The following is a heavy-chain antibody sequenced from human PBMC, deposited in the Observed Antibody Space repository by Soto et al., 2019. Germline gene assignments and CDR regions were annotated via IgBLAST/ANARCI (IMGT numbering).Heavy chain of an antibody. CDR1: GFTFSSRW. CDR2: INSSGTTI. D-gene: IGHD3-9*01. Sequence: GGSLRLSCAASGFTFSSRWMHWVRQAPGKGLVWVSRINSSGTTITYADSVKGRFTISRDNAKNTLYLQMNSLRAEDTAVYYCAKDLGYDILTGSKGPSDYWGQGTLVTVSS. CDR3: AKDLGYDILTGSKGPSDY. V-gene: IGHV3-74*01. J-gene: IGHJ4*02.